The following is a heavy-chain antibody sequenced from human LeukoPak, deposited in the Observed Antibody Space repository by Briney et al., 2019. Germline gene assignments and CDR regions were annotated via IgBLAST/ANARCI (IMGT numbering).Heavy chain of an antibody. V-gene: IGHV1-2*02. CDR3: ARDLYPYYDSSGYFYYYYYMDV. CDR2: FNTNSSGT. J-gene: IGHJ6*03. Sequence: ASVKVSCKGSGYTFTGYYMHWVRQAPGQGLGWMGWFNTNSSGTNYAQKFQGRVTMTRDTSISTAYMELSRLRSDDTAVYYCARDLYPYYDSSGYFYYYYYMDVWGKGTTVTVSS. D-gene: IGHD3-22*01. CDR1: GYTFTGYY.